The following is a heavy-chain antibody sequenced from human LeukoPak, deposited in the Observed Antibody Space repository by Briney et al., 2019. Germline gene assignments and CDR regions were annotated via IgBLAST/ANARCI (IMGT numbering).Heavy chain of an antibody. CDR1: GGSFSGYY. CDR3: AREERSWYVYYYYMDV. V-gene: IGHV4-34*01. Sequence: SETLSLTCAVYGGSFSGYYWSWIRQPPGKGLEWIGEINHSGSTNYNPSLKSRVTISVDTSKNQSSLKLSSVTAADTAVYYCAREERSWYVYYYYMDVWGKGTTVTISS. D-gene: IGHD6-13*01. J-gene: IGHJ6*03. CDR2: INHSGST.